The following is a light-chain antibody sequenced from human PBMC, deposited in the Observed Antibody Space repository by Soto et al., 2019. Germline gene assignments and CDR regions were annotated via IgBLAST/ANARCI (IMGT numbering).Light chain of an antibody. V-gene: IGKV3-20*01. J-gene: IGKJ1*01. CDR3: HQYGTSPWT. Sequence: IVLTQSPGTLSLSPGERSTLSCRASQSVSADYLAWYQQKPGQAPRLLIYEASSRATGIPDRFSGSGSGTDFTLTISSLEPEDFAVFYCHQYGTSPWTFGQGTRVEI. CDR1: QSVSADY. CDR2: EAS.